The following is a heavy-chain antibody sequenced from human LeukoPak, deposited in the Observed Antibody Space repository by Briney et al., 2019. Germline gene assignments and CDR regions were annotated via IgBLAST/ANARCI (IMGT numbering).Heavy chain of an antibody. CDR2: ISAYNGNT. CDR3: ARAGPHDYGDYRNNFDY. Sequence: ASVKVSCKASGYTFTSYGISWVRQAPGQGLEWMGWISAYNGNTNYAQKLQGRVTMTTDTSTSTAYMELRSLRSDDTAVYYCARAGPHDYGDYRNNFDYWGQGTLVTVSS. V-gene: IGHV1-18*01. CDR1: GYTFTSYG. J-gene: IGHJ4*02. D-gene: IGHD4-17*01.